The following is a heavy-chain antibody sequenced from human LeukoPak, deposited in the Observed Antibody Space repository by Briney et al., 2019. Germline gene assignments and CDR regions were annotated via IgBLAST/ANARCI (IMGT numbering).Heavy chain of an antibody. Sequence: SETLSLTCTVSGGSISSGGYYWSWIRQHPGKGLEWIGYIYYSGSTYYNPSLKSRVTISVDTSKNRFSLKLSSVTAADTAVYYCARWPNVVVTAIHAFDIWGQGTMVTVSS. CDR1: GGSISSGGYY. V-gene: IGHV4-31*03. D-gene: IGHD2-21*02. CDR2: IYYSGST. CDR3: ARWPNVVVTAIHAFDI. J-gene: IGHJ3*02.